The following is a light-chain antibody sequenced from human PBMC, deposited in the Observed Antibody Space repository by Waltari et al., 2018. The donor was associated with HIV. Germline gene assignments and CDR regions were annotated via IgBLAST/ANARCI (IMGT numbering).Light chain of an antibody. CDR3: AAWHDSLNGSWV. J-gene: IGLJ3*02. CDR1: SSKIGSNT. CDR2: SNN. Sequence: SVLTQPPSASGTPGQRVTISCSGSSSKIGSNTVNWYQQLPGTAPKLLIYSNNQRPAGVPDRFSGSKSGTSASLAIRGLQSEDEADYYCAAWHDSLNGSWVFGGGTKLTVL. V-gene: IGLV1-44*01.